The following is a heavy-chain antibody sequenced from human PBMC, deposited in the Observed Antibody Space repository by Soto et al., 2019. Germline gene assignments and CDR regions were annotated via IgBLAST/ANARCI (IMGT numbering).Heavy chain of an antibody. Sequence: VQLLESGGGLVQPGGSLRLSCAASGFIFSTYAMNWVRQAPGKGLEWVSGISAGRATYYAESVKGRFTVSRDNSQNTVFLQMNSLGGEDTAVYCSRFGSGVPGTIDYWGQGTPVTVSS. J-gene: IGHJ4*02. CDR3: RFGSGVPGTIDY. CDR2: ISAGRAT. D-gene: IGHD3-10*02. CDR1: GFIFSTYA. V-gene: IGHV3-23*01.